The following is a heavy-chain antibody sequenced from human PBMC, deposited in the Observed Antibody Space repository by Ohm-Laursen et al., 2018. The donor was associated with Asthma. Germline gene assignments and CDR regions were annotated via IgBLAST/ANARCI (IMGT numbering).Heavy chain of an antibody. J-gene: IGHJ6*02. CDR2: ISYGGSKK. Sequence: SSLRLSCAASRFSFSSYAMHWVRQAPGMGLEWVAVISYGGSKKFYADSVKGRFTISRDNSKNTLYLQMNSLRAEDTAVYYCAKDLNGFDWLLSRSSGMDVWGRGTTVTVSS. D-gene: IGHD3-9*01. CDR1: RFSFSSYA. CDR3: AKDLNGFDWLLSRSSGMDV. V-gene: IGHV3-30*18.